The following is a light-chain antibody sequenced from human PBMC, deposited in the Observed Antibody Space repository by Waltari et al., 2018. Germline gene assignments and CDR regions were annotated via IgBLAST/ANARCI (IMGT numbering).Light chain of an antibody. V-gene: IGLV1-47*01. CDR1: TSTIRTTF. CDR2: RDS. CDR3: ASWDDILIGRL. Sequence: QSVLTQPPSASAAPGQRVNIPCSGRTSTIRTTFHNWYQQPPGTAPRLVIHRDSQRPSGIPDRFSGSKSGTSASLAISGLRSEDEADYYCASWDDILIGRLFGGGTKLTVL. J-gene: IGLJ2*01.